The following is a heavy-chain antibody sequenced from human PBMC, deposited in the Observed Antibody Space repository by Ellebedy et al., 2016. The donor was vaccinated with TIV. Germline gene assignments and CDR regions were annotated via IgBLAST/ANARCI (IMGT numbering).Heavy chain of an antibody. J-gene: IGHJ4*02. Sequence: SETLSLTXTVSGGSVSSGIYYWTWIRQHPGQGLEWIAYMDYRGNGNQNPSLKTRVSISVDTSKNRFSLELTSVTAADTALYYCARIPRGSSFGYFDYWGQGILVTVSS. CDR1: GGSVSSGIYY. CDR3: ARIPRGSSFGYFDY. V-gene: IGHV4-31*03. CDR2: MDYRGNG. D-gene: IGHD5-18*01.